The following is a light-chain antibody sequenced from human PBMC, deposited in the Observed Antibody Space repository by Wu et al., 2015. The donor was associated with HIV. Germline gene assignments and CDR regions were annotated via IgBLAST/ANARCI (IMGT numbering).Light chain of an antibody. V-gene: IGKV3-20*01. CDR3: QQYGGSPSIT. CDR1: QSLATY. CDR2: GSS. Sequence: EIVLTQSPATLSLSPGERATLSCRASQSLATYLAWYQHKPGQAPSLLIYGSSSRATGISYRFSGSGSGTDFTLTISRLEPEDSAVYYCQQYGGSPSITFGQGTRLEIK. J-gene: IGKJ5*01.